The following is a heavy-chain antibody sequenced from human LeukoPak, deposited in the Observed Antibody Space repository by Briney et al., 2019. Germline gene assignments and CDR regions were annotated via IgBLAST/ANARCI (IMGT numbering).Heavy chain of an antibody. CDR3: ARAGYYLSPYFFDY. Sequence: GRSLRLSCAASGFTFSTYTMHWVRQAPGKGLEWVAFISFDGSNTYYADSVKGRFTISRDNSKNTLYLQMNSLRAEDTAVYYCARAGYYLSPYFFDYWGQGTLVTVSS. CDR2: ISFDGSNT. D-gene: IGHD3-3*01. V-gene: IGHV3-30-3*01. J-gene: IGHJ4*02. CDR1: GFTFSTYT.